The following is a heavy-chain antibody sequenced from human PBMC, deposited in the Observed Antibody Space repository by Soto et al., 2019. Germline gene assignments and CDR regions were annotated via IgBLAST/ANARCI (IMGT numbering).Heavy chain of an antibody. CDR2: ISYDGSNK. V-gene: IGHV3-30-3*01. CDR3: ARDGTGWTGGDH. CDR1: GFTFSSYA. J-gene: IGHJ4*02. D-gene: IGHD6-19*01. Sequence: PGGSLRLSCAASGFTFSSYAMHWVRQAPGKGLEWVAVISYDGSNKYYADSVKGRFTISRDNSKNTLYLEMNSLRVEDTAVYYCARDGTGWTGGDHWGQGTLVTVPS.